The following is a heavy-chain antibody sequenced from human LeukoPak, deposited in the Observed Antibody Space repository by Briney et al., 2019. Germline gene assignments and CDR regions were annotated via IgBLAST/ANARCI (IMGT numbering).Heavy chain of an antibody. V-gene: IGHV3-33*01. CDR1: GFTFSSYG. D-gene: IGHD3-22*01. J-gene: IGHJ4*02. CDR2: IWYDGSNK. CDR3: ARNSLGYYYDSSGYYYFDY. Sequence: GRSLILSCAASGFTFSSYGMHWVRQAPGKGLEWVAVIWYDGSNKYYADSVKGRFTISRDNTKNTLYLQMNSLRAEDTTVYYCARNSLGYYYDSSGYYYFDYWGQGTLVTVAS.